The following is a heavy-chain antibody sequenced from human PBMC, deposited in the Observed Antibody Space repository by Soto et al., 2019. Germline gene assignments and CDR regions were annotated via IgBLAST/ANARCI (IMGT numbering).Heavy chain of an antibody. Sequence: GSLLLSCAASECNFRCYSMNAVRPAPGEGLEWLSYMRSSSSTIYYADSVKGRFTISRDNAKNALYLKMNSLREEDTAVDYWARQPGVVAPADSYYYYAMDVWGQGTAVTVSS. CDR1: ECNFRCYS. CDR3: ARQPGVVAPADSYYYYAMDV. V-gene: IGHV3-48*02. CDR2: MRSSSSTI. J-gene: IGHJ6*02. D-gene: IGHD2-2*01.